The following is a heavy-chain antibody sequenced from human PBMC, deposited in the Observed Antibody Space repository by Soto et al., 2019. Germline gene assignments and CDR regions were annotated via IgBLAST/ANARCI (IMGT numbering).Heavy chain of an antibody. CDR2: ISAYNGDT. V-gene: IGHV1-18*01. J-gene: IGHJ3*02. Sequence: ASVKVSCKASGYTFTTYGITWVRQAPGQGLEWMGWISAYNGDTYYAQKLQDRLTMTTDTSTTTAYMELRSLRSDDTAVYYCAAEGYCSGGSCSLHIWGQGTMVTVSS. CDR1: GYTFTTYG. CDR3: AAEGYCSGGSCSLHI. D-gene: IGHD2-15*01.